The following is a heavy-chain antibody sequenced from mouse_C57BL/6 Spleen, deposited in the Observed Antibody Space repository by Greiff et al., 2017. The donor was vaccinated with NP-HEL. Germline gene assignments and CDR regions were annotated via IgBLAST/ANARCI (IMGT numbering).Heavy chain of an antibody. CDR3: ARGITTVVSYAMDY. Sequence: QQSCKASGYTFTSYWMHWVKQRPGQGLEWIGEIDPSDSYTNYNQKFKGKSTLTVDKSSSTAYMQLSSLTSEDSAVYYCARGITTVVSYAMDYWGQGTSVTVSS. V-gene: IGHV1-69*01. D-gene: IGHD1-1*01. CDR1: GYTFTSYW. CDR2: IDPSDSYT. J-gene: IGHJ4*01.